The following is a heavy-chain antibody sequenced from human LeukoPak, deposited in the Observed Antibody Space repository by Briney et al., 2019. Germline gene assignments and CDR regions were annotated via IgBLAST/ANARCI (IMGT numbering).Heavy chain of an antibody. CDR3: ARGMDGYGPDAFDI. CDR2: SGTYGRT. Sequence: GGPLRLSCVASGFTFSSNVLNWGRQAPGKGLEWVSVSGTYGRTQYADSVKGRFTISRDSSKNTLYLQINSLRVEDTAVYYCARGMDGYGPDAFDIWGQGTMVTVSS. J-gene: IGHJ3*02. D-gene: IGHD5-24*01. V-gene: IGHV3-23*01. CDR1: GFTFSSNV.